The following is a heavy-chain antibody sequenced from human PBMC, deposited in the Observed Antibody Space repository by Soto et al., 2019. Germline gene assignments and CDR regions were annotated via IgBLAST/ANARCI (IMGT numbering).Heavy chain of an antibody. CDR3: ARGPYCSGGNCYRSFDY. D-gene: IGHD2-15*01. CDR2: INHSGST. CDR1: GGSISSYY. J-gene: IGHJ4*02. V-gene: IGHV4-34*01. Sequence: PSETLSLTCTVSGGSISSYYWSWIRQPPGKGLEWIGEINHSGSTNYNPSLKSRVTISVDTSKNQFSLDLSSVTASDTAVYYCARGPYCSGGNCYRSFDYWGQGTLVTVSS.